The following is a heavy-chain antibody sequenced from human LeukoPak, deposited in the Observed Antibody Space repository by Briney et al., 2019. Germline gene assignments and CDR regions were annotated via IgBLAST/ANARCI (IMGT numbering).Heavy chain of an antibody. CDR3: ARGLGTTNFDY. V-gene: IGHV4-61*02. CDR2: IYSTGST. J-gene: IGHJ4*02. D-gene: IGHD1-7*01. Sequence: SETLSPTCTVSGVSMTSDNYYWSWIRQPAGKGLEWIGRIYSTGSTNYNPSLKSRVTMSVDTFQNQFSLKLSSVTAADTAVYYCARGLGTTNFDYWGQGTLVTVSS. CDR1: GVSMTSDNYY.